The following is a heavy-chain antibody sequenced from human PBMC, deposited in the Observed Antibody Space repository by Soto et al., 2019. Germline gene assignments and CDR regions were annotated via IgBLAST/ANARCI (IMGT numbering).Heavy chain of an antibody. V-gene: IGHV4-61*01. J-gene: IGHJ2*01. CDR2: IYYSGSI. CDR3: AREREYSMVRGVMRYFDL. CDR1: GGSVSSGSYY. D-gene: IGHD3-10*01. Sequence: SETLSLTCTVSGGSVSSGSYYWSWIRQPPGKGLEWIGYIYYSGSINYNPSLKSRVTISVDTSKNQFSLKLSSVTAADTAVYYCAREREYSMVRGVMRYFDLWGRGTLVTVSS.